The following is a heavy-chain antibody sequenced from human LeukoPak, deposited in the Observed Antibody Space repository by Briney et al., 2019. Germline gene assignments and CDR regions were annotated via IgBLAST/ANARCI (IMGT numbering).Heavy chain of an antibody. V-gene: IGHV1-18*04. Sequence: ASVKVSCKTSGYTFTSYGVSWVRQAPGQGLEWMAWISAHNGDTKYAQRFQGRLTLTTDTPTSTAYMELRSLKSDDTATYYCARDVGLGFYSGSGKYHSWGQGTLVTVSS. D-gene: IGHD3-10*01. J-gene: IGHJ5*02. CDR3: ARDVGLGFYSGSGKYHS. CDR2: ISAHNGDT. CDR1: GYTFTSYG.